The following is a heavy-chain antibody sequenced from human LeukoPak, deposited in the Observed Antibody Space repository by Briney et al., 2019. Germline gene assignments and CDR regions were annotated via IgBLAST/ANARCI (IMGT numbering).Heavy chain of an antibody. CDR1: GGPISSFDYY. CDR2: MHNSGFA. V-gene: IGHV4-31*03. J-gene: IGHJ4*02. CDR3: AGKPNSLYYFDY. D-gene: IGHD4-23*01. Sequence: SQTLSLTCTVAGGPISSFDYYWSWNRQHPEKDLEWTAYMHNSGFAYYNPSLKSRVTVSVDASKNQFSLWLSSVTAADTAIYYCAGKPNSLYYFDYWGQGALVTVSS.